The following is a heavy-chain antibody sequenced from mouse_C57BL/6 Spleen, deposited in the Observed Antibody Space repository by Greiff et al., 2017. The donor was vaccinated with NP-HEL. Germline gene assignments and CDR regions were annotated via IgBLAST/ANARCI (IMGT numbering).Heavy chain of an antibody. J-gene: IGHJ4*01. Sequence: HVQLQQSGAELVRPGASVTLSCKASGYTFTDYEMHWVKQTPVHGLEWIGAIDPETGGTAYNQKFQGKAILTADKSSSTAYMELRSLTSEDSAVYYYTRGDGVEDYAMDYWGQGTSVTVSS. D-gene: IGHD2-3*01. V-gene: IGHV1-15*01. CDR2: IDPETGGT. CDR3: TRGDGVEDYAMDY. CDR1: GYTFTDYE.